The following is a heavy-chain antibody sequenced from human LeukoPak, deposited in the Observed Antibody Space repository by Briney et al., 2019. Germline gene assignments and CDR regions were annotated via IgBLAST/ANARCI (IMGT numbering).Heavy chain of an antibody. V-gene: IGHV4-4*07. CDR1: GGSISSYY. Sequence: ASETLSLTCTVSGGSISSYYWSWIRQPAGKGLEWIGRIYTSGSPNYHPSLKSRVTMSVDTSKNQFSLKLSSVTAADTAVYYCAREQPRPRRTVTLYYFDYWGQGTLVTVSS. D-gene: IGHD4-17*01. CDR2: IYTSGSP. CDR3: AREQPRPRRTVTLYYFDY. J-gene: IGHJ4*02.